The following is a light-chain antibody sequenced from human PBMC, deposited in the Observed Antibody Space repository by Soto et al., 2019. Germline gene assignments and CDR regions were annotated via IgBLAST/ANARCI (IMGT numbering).Light chain of an antibody. Sequence: EVVLTQSPATLSLSPGERATLSCRASENVRTFVDWYQQKTGQAPRLLSYGASNRATGIPARFSGSGSGTDFTLSICDLEPEDFAVYYWQQHSHWPPWTFGQGTRVEIQ. V-gene: IGKV3-11*01. J-gene: IGKJ1*01. CDR2: GAS. CDR3: QQHSHWPPWT. CDR1: ENVRTF.